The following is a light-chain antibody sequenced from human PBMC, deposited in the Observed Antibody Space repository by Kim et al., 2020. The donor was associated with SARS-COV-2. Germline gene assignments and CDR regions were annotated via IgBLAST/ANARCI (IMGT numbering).Light chain of an antibody. J-gene: IGKJ5*01. V-gene: IGKV3-11*01. Sequence: WSPGERATLACRARQSVSSYVAWYQQKPGQAPRLLIYDASNRATGIPARFSGSGSGTDFTLTISSLEPEDFAVYYCQQRSNWPITFGQGTRLEIK. CDR1: QSVSSY. CDR3: QQRSNWPIT. CDR2: DAS.